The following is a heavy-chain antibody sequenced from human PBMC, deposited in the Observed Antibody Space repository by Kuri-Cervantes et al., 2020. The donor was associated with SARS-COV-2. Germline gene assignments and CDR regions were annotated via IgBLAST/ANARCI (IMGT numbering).Heavy chain of an antibody. CDR3: AKEEGYGFWSGYYNSGEFDY. CDR2: ISYDGTNK. J-gene: IGHJ4*02. CDR1: GFTFSSHG. V-gene: IGHV3-30*18. Sequence: GGSLRLSCAASGFTFSSHGMHWVRQAPGKGLEWVAVISYDGTNKYFADSVKGRFTISRDNSKSTLYLQMNSLRAEDTAVYYCAKEEGYGFWSGYYNSGEFDYWGQGTLVTVSS. D-gene: IGHD3-3*01.